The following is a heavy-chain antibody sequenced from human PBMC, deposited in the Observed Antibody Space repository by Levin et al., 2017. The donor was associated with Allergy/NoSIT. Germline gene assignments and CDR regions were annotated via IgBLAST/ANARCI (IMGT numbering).Heavy chain of an antibody. CDR3: TKDYSNYVHYQHYGMDV. V-gene: IGHV3-30*18. D-gene: IGHD4-11*01. J-gene: IGHJ6*02. Sequence: GGSLRLSCAASGFIFSSYGMYWVRQAPGKGLEWVAVISYDGSNEKYADSVKGRFTISRDNSKNTVWLQMNSLRGEDTAVYYCTKDYSNYVHYQHYGMDVWGQGTTVTVSS. CDR1: GFIFSSYG. CDR2: ISYDGSNE.